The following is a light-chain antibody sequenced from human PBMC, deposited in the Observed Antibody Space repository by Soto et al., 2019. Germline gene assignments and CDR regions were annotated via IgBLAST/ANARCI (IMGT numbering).Light chain of an antibody. CDR1: SSDVGGYNY. Sequence: QSVLTQPVSVSGSPGQSITISCTGTSSDVGGYNYVSWYQQHPGKAPKLMIYEVSNRPSGVSNRFSGSKSGNTASLTISGLQAEDEANYYCSSYTSSSTVVFGGVTKLTVL. CDR2: EVS. CDR3: SSYTSSSTVV. J-gene: IGLJ2*01. V-gene: IGLV2-14*01.